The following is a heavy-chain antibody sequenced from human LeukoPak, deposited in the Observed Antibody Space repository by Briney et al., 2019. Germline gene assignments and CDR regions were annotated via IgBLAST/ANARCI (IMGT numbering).Heavy chain of an antibody. V-gene: IGHV3-11*04. CDR2: ISSSGDTI. Sequence: PGGSLRLSCAASGFTFSDYYMSWIRQAPGKGLEWVSCISSSGDTIYYADSVKGRFTISRDNAKNSLYLQMNSLRAEDTAVYYCARSQIAVAPPVSMDVWGQGTTVTVSS. CDR3: ARSQIAVAPPVSMDV. D-gene: IGHD6-19*01. CDR1: GFTFSDYY. J-gene: IGHJ6*02.